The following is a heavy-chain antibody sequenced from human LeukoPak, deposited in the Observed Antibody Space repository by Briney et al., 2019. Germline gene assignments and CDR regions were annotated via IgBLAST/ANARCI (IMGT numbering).Heavy chain of an antibody. CDR2: ISGSSTFI. Sequence: GGSLRLSCVASGSTFSSYSMHWVRQAPGTGLEWVSSISGSSTFIYYADSVKGRFTISRDNAKNSLYLQMDSLRADDTAVYYCARRRGGTTSCILTTWGQGTLVTVSS. CDR1: GSTFSSYS. D-gene: IGHD1-26*01. V-gene: IGHV3-21*01. J-gene: IGHJ4*02. CDR3: ARRRGGTTSCILTT.